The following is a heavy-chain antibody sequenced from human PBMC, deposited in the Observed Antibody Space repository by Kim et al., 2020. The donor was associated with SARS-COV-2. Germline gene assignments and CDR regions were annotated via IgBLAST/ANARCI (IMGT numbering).Heavy chain of an antibody. V-gene: IGHV4-59*01. CDR1: GGSISSYY. J-gene: IGHJ4*02. Sequence: SETLSLTCTVSGGSISSYYWSWIRQPPGKGLEWIGYIYYSGSTNYNPSLKSRVTISVDTSKNQFSLKLSSVTAADTAVYYCARDAAWYGGIKDWGQGTLVTVSS. D-gene: IGHD2-15*01. CDR2: IYYSGST. CDR3: ARDAAWYGGIKD.